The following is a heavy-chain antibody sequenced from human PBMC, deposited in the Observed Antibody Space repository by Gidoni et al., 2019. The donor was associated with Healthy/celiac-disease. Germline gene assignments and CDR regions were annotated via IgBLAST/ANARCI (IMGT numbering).Heavy chain of an antibody. CDR3: AHRGFAGIVVVPAAPSNWFDP. CDR1: GFSLSTSGVG. CDR2: IYWNDDK. J-gene: IGHJ5*02. V-gene: IGHV2-5*01. Sequence: QITLRESGPTLVKPTQTLTLTCTFSGFSLSTSGVGVGWIRPPPGKALEWLALIYWNDDKRYSPSLKSRLTITKDTSKNQVVLTMTNMDPVDTATYYCAHRGFAGIVVVPAAPSNWFDPWGQGTLVTVSS. D-gene: IGHD2-2*01.